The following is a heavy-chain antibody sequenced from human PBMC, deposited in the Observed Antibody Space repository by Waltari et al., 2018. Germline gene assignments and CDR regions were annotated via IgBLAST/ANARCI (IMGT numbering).Heavy chain of an antibody. CDR1: GGSISSYY. CDR3: ARVLVAGLYYYYYYMDV. V-gene: IGHV4-4*07. Sequence: QVQLQESGPGLVKPSETLSLTCTVSGGSISSYYWSWIRQPAGKGLEWIGRIYTSGSTNYNPSLKSRVTMSVDTSKNQFSLKLSSVTAADTAVYYCARVLVAGLYYYYYYMDVWGQGTMVTVSS. CDR2: IYTSGST. J-gene: IGHJ6*03. D-gene: IGHD6-19*01.